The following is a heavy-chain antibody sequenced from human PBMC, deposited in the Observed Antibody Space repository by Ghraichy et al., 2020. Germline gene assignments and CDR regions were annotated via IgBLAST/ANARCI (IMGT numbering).Heavy chain of an antibody. CDR2: ISNDGSNK. Sequence: GGSLRLSCAASGFTFSTYGIHWVRQAPGKGLEWVAVISNDGSNKHYADSVKGRFTISRDNSKNTLYLQMNSLRGEDTAVYYCAKEWYYGSGSFYGYHFDCWGQGTLVTVSS. CDR3: AKEWYYGSGSFYGYHFDC. D-gene: IGHD3-10*01. CDR1: GFTFSTYG. V-gene: IGHV3-30*18. J-gene: IGHJ4*02.